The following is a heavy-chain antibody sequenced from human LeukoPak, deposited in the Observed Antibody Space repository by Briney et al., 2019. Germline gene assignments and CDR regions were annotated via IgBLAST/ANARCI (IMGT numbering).Heavy chain of an antibody. CDR3: LSVGSSARGDY. CDR1: GFPFSSYG. J-gene: IGHJ4*02. D-gene: IGHD6-13*01. Sequence: GGSLRLSCAASGFPFSSYGMHWVRQSPGKGLEWVAAISDGGSNKYFADSVKGRFTISRDNSKNTLFVQMDRLRTEDTAVYYCLSVGSSARGDYWGQGTLVIVSS. V-gene: IGHV3-30*03. CDR2: ISDGGSNK.